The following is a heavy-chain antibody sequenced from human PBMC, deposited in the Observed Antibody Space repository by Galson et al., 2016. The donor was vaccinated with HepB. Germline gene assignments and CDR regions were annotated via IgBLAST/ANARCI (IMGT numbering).Heavy chain of an antibody. CDR3: VKENGGRTWLGY. J-gene: IGHJ4*02. CDR1: GFTFDDYV. V-gene: IGHV3-9*01. CDR2: INWNSGNI. D-gene: IGHD1-26*01. Sequence: SLRLSCAASGFTFDDYVMHWVRQAPGKGLEWVSGINWNSGNIDYADSVKGRFTISRDNAQNALYLQMNSLRAEDTALYFCVKENGGRTWLGYWGQGTLVTVSS.